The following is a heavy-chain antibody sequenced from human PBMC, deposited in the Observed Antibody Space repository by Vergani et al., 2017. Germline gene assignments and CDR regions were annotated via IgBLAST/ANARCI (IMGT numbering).Heavy chain of an antibody. J-gene: IGHJ4*02. V-gene: IGHV3-30*18. D-gene: IGHD1-26*01. CDR3: AKVMGATTAYAFDI. Sequence: QVQLVESGGGVVQPGSSLRLSCAASGFTFSSYGMHWVRQAPGKGLEWVAVISYDGSNKYYADSVKGRFTISRDNSKNTLYLQMNSLRAEDTAVYYCAKVMGATTAYAFDIWGQGTLVTVSS. CDR1: GFTFSSYG. CDR2: ISYDGSNK.